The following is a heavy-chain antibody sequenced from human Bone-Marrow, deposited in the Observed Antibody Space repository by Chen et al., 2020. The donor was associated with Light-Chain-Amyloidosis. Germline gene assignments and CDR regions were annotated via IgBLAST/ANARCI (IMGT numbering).Heavy chain of an antibody. CDR3: AKARLYSGSYWGIVDY. Sequence: QVQLVESRGGVVQPGRSLRLSCVASGFTFSSYGIFWVRQAPGKGLEWVALISYDANRDFYADSVKGRFTVSRDNSKNTLYLQMNSLRIEDTAVYYCAKARLYSGSYWGIVDYWGQGTLVTVSS. D-gene: IGHD1-26*01. V-gene: IGHV3-30*18. CDR2: ISYDANRD. CDR1: GFTFSSYG. J-gene: IGHJ4*02.